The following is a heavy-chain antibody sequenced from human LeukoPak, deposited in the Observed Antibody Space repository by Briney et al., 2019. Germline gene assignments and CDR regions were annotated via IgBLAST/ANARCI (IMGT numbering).Heavy chain of an antibody. Sequence: GASVKVSCKASGYTFTGYYMHWVRQAPGQGLEWMGWINPNSGGTNYAQKFQGRVTMTRDTSISTAYMEVGRLRSDDAAVYYCARDPELAEYHWFDPWGQGTLVTVSS. J-gene: IGHJ5*02. CDR3: ARDPELAEYHWFDP. D-gene: IGHD2-2*01. V-gene: IGHV1-2*02. CDR1: GYTFTGYY. CDR2: INPNSGGT.